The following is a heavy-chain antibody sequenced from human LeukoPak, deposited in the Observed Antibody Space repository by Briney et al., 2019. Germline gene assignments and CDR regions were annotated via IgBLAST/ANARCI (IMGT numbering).Heavy chain of an antibody. J-gene: IGHJ5*02. CDR2: ISWNSGSI. D-gene: IGHD3-3*01. CDR1: GFTFDDYA. V-gene: IGHV3-9*01. Sequence: GGSLRLSCAASGFTFDDYAMHWVRQAPGKGLEWVSGISWNSGSIGYADSVKGRFTISRDNAKNSLYLQMNSLRAEDTALYYCAKGGSDFWSGYFNWFDPWGQGTLVTVSS. CDR3: AKGGSDFWSGYFNWFDP.